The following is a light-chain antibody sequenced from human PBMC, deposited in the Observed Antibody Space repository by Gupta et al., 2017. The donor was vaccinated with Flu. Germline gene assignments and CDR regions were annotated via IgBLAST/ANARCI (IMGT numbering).Light chain of an antibody. CDR2: AAS. Sequence: IQITQSPSSLSASVGDRVTITCRASQDIRNDLGWYQQKPGKVPKRLIYAASRVKSGVPSRFSGSGYGTEFTLTISSRQPEDFATYYCQQQDSSPWTFGQGTKLEIK. V-gene: IGKV1-17*01. J-gene: IGKJ2*01. CDR1: QDIRND. CDR3: QQQDSSPWT.